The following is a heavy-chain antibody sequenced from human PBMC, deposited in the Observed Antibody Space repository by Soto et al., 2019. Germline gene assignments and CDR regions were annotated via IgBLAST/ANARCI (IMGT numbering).Heavy chain of an antibody. CDR3: ARLVATRGGSWFDP. V-gene: IGHV1-18*01. Sequence: ASVKVSCKXSGYTFTSYGISWVRQAPGQGLEWMGWISAYNGNTNYAQKLQGRVTMTTDTSTSTAYMELRSLRSDDTAVYYCARLVATRGGSWFDPWGQGTLVTVSS. J-gene: IGHJ5*02. CDR2: ISAYNGNT. CDR1: GYTFTSYG. D-gene: IGHD5-12*01.